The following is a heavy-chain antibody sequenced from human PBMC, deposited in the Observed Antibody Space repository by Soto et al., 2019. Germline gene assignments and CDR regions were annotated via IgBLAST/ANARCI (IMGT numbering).Heavy chain of an antibody. Sequence: PSETLSLTCAVSGGSISSSSYYWGWIRQPPGKGLEWIGNFYYGGSTYYNPSLKSRVTISVDTSKKQFSLKLSSLTAADTAVYYCARLARYCTNGVCYTFYFDYWGQGTLVTVSS. CDR1: GGSISSSSYY. CDR2: FYYGGST. V-gene: IGHV4-39*01. CDR3: ARLARYCTNGVCYTFYFDY. J-gene: IGHJ4*02. D-gene: IGHD2-8*01.